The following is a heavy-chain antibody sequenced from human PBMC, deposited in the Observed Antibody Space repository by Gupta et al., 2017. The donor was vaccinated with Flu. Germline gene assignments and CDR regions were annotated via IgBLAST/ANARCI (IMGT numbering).Heavy chain of an antibody. D-gene: IGHD5-12*01. CDR3: ARXGYSGYDLGYFDY. Sequence: GSTYHNPSLKSRVTISVDTSKNQFSLKLSSVTAADXAXYHCARXGYSGYDLGYFDYWGQGTLVTVSS. CDR2: GST. V-gene: IGHV4-39*01. J-gene: IGHJ4*02.